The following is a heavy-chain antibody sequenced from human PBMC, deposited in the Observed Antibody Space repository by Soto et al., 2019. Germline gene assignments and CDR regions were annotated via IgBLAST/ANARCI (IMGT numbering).Heavy chain of an antibody. D-gene: IGHD1-26*01. CDR2: LNPDTGNT. CDR1: GFTFSDNR. CDR3: ARNKQRVGPREKVAFGE. Sequence: QVQLVQSGAELKKPGASVNISCTASGFTFSDNRINWVRKVPGQVLEWMVWLNPDTGNTRYSETFQGRVTISRHPYESIDYLELSTLENEDTGLYFYARNKQRVGPREKVAFGECGHGPMITVSS. V-gene: IGHV1-3*01. J-gene: IGHJ3*01.